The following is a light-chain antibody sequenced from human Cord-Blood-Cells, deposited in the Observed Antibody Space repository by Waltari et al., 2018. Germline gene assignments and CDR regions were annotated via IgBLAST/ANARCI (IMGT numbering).Light chain of an antibody. CDR1: SSDVGGYNY. Sequence: QSALTQPASVSGSPGQSITLSCTGTSSDVGGYNYVSWYPQHPGKAPQHMVYDVSNRPSGFSTRFPVSKSGNTASLTISGLQAEDEADYYCSSYTSSSTYVVFGGGTKLTV. CDR2: DVS. CDR3: SSYTSSSTYVV. J-gene: IGLJ2*01. V-gene: IGLV2-14*01.